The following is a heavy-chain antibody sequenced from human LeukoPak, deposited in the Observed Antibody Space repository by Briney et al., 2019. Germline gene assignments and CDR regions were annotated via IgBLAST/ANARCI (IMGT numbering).Heavy chain of an antibody. CDR1: GYTFTSYY. J-gene: IGHJ1*01. Sequence: GASVKVSCKASGYTFTSYYMHWLRQAPGHGLEWMGIINPSGASRSYAQKFQGRVTMTTDTSTSTVYMELSSLTSEDTAVYYCARGAPVVVPSDYGPGYFRLWGQGTLVTVSS. D-gene: IGHD2-15*01. CDR3: ARGAPVVVPSDYGPGYFRL. V-gene: IGHV1-46*01. CDR2: INPSGASR.